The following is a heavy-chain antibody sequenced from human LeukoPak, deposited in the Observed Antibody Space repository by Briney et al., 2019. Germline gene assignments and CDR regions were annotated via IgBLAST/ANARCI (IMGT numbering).Heavy chain of an antibody. J-gene: IGHJ4*02. CDR2: INPSGGST. CDR3: ATLVGAAYFDY. D-gene: IGHD1-26*01. Sequence: EASVKVSCKASGYTFTGYYIHWVRQAPGQGLEWMGIINPSGGSTSYAQKFQGRVTMTRDLSTSTVYMGLSSLRSEDTAVYYCATLVGAAYFDYWGQGTLVTVSS. CDR1: GYTFTGYY. V-gene: IGHV1-46*01.